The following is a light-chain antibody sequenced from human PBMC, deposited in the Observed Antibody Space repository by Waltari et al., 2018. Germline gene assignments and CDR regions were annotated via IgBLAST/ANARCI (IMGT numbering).Light chain of an antibody. Sequence: QSALTQPRSVSGSPGQSVTISCTGTSSDVGGYYYFSWYQQHPGKAPKLMLYDVTKRPSGVPGRFSGSKSGNTASLTISGLQAEDEADYYCCSYADSYTAVFGGGTTLTVL. CDR2: DVT. V-gene: IGLV2-11*01. CDR1: SSDVGGYYY. CDR3: CSYADSYTAV. J-gene: IGLJ3*02.